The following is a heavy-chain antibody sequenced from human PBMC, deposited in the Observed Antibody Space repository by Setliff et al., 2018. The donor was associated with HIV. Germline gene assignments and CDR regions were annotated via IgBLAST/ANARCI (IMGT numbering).Heavy chain of an antibody. D-gene: IGHD6-19*01. Sequence: GASVKVSCKASGGTFSSYAISWVRQAPGQGLEWMGGIIPILGIANYAQKFQGRVTITADKSTSTAYMELSSLRSEHTAVYYCARPYSSGWREYYFDYWGQGTLVTVSS. CDR2: IIPILGIA. J-gene: IGHJ4*02. V-gene: IGHV1-69*10. CDR1: GGTFSSYA. CDR3: ARPYSSGWREYYFDY.